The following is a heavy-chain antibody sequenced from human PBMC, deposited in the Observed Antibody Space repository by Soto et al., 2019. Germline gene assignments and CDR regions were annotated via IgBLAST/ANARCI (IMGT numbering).Heavy chain of an antibody. CDR3: ARDGIDYGDSYYYYGMDV. V-gene: IGHV1-18*01. D-gene: IGHD4-17*01. Sequence: QVQQVQSGAEVKKPGASVKVSCKASGYTFTSYGISWVRQAPGQGLEWMGWISAYNGKTNYAQKLQGRVTMTTDTSTSTAYMELRSLRSDDTAVYYCARDGIDYGDSYYYYGMDVWGQGTTVTVSS. CDR1: GYTFTSYG. CDR2: ISAYNGKT. J-gene: IGHJ6*02.